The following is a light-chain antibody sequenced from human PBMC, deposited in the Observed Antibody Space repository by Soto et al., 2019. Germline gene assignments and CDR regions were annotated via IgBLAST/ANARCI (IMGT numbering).Light chain of an antibody. CDR2: GAS. CDR1: QSVSSN. J-gene: IGKJ2*01. V-gene: IGKV3-15*01. Sequence: EIVMTQSPATLSVSPGERATLSCRASQSVSSNLAWYQQKPGQAPRLLIYGASTRATGIAARFSGSWSVTEFTLTISSLQSEDFAVYYCQQYNNWPPYTFGQGTKLEIK. CDR3: QQYNNWPPYT.